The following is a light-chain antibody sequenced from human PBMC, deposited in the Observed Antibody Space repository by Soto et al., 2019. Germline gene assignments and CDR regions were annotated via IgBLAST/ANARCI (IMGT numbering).Light chain of an antibody. J-gene: IGKJ5*01. CDR2: GAS. CDR1: QSVSSSF. V-gene: IGKV3-20*01. Sequence: EIVLTQSPGTLSLSPGERATLSCRASQSVSSSFLAWFQQKPGQAPRLLIYGASSTATGIPDRFSGSGSGTDFTLTISRLEPEDIAVYYCQQYSSSPITFGQGTQLEIK. CDR3: QQYSSSPIT.